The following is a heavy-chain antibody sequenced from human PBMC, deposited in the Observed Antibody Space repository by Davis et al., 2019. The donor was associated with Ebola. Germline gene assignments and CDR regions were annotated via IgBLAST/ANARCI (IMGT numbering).Heavy chain of an antibody. Sequence: GESLKISCAASGFTVSSNYMRWVRQAPGKGLEWVSVIYNGGSTYYADSVKGRFTISRDNSKNTLYLQMNSLRAEDTAVYFCARQLPYYSYGMDVWGQGTTVTVSS. CDR3: ARQLPYYSYGMDV. J-gene: IGHJ6*02. CDR1: GFTVSSNY. CDR2: IYNGGST. D-gene: IGHD2-2*01. V-gene: IGHV3-53*01.